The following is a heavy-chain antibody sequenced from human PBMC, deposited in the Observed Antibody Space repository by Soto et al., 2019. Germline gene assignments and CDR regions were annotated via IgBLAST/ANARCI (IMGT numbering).Heavy chain of an antibody. CDR1: GFTFSSYG. D-gene: IGHD2-15*01. CDR3: ARDDTLVVVAAQGMDV. CDR2: IWYDGSNK. Sequence: WSLRLSCAASGFTFSSYGMHWVRQAPGKGLEWVAVIWYDGSNKYYADSVKGRFTISRDNSKNTLYLQMNSLRAEDTAVYYCARDDTLVVVAAQGMDVWGQGTTVTVSS. J-gene: IGHJ6*02. V-gene: IGHV3-33*01.